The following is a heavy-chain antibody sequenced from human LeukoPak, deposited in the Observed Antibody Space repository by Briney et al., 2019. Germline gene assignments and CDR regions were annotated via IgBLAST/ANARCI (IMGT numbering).Heavy chain of an antibody. CDR2: INWNGGST. D-gene: IGHD6-13*01. CDR1: GFTFDDYG. CDR3: AREGSRYDGNNWFDP. J-gene: IGHJ5*02. V-gene: IGHV3-20*04. Sequence: RPGGSLRLSCAASGFTFDDYGMSWVRQAPGKGLEWVSGINWNGGSTGYADSVKGRFTISRDNAKNSLYLQMNSLRAEDTALYYCAREGSRYDGNNWFDPWGQGTLVTVSS.